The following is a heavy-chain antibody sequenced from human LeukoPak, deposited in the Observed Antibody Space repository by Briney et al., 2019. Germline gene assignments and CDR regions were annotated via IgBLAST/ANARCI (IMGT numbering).Heavy chain of an antibody. D-gene: IGHD6-13*01. Sequence: ASVKVSCKASGYTFTSYGISWVRQAPGQGLEWMGWISAYNGNTNYAQKLHGRVTMTTDTSTSTAYMELRSLRSDDTAVYYCARDLSGSSGSSWSPWFDPWGQGTLVTVSS. J-gene: IGHJ5*02. CDR2: ISAYNGNT. CDR1: GYTFTSYG. CDR3: ARDLSGSSGSSWSPWFDP. V-gene: IGHV1-18*04.